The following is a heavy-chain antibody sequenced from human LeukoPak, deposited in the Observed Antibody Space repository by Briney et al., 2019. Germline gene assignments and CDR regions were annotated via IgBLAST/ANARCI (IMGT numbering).Heavy chain of an antibody. V-gene: IGHV3-7*01. CDR3: ARDQSVNYYGSGSYYYYMDV. CDR1: GFTFSSYW. D-gene: IGHD3-10*01. J-gene: IGHJ6*03. CDR2: IKQDGSEK. Sequence: GGSLRLSCAASGFTFSSYWMSWVRQAPGKGLEWEANIKQDGSEKYYVDSVKGRFTISRDNAKNSLYLQMNSLRAEDTAVYYCARDQSVNYYGSGSYYYYMDVWGKGTTVTVSS.